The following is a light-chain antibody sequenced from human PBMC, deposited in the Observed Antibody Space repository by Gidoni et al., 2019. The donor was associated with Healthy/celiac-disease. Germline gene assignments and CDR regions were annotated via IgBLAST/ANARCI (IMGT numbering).Light chain of an antibody. CDR1: SSDFGGYNY. V-gene: IGLV2-14*03. CDR2: DVS. J-gene: IGLJ2*01. Sequence: QSAPIQPASVSGSPGQSITLSFTGTSSDFGGYNYVPWFHQHPGKAPKLMIYDVSNRPSGVSNRFSGSKSGNTASLTISGLQAEDEADYYCSSYSNSSTSEVFGGGTKLTVL. CDR3: SSYSNSSTSEV.